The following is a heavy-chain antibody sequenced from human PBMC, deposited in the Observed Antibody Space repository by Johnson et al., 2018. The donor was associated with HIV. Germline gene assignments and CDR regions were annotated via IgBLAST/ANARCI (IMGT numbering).Heavy chain of an antibody. Sequence: VQLVESGGGLVQPGGSLRLSCAASGFTFSSYWMNWVRQAPGKGLEWVANMKRDGSEKYYVDSVKGRFTISRDNAKSSLYLQMNSLRAEDTAVYYCARRHDAFDIWDQGTMVTVSS. CDR1: GFTFSSYW. V-gene: IGHV3-7*03. J-gene: IGHJ3*02. CDR2: MKRDGSEK. CDR3: ARRHDAFDI.